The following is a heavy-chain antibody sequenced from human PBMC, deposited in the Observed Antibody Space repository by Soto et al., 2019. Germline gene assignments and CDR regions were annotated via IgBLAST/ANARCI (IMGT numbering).Heavy chain of an antibody. CDR3: ASDEGGSGSFDY. Sequence: QVQLVQSGAEVKKPGASVKVSCKASGYTFTSYAMHWVRQAPGQRLEGMGWINAGNGNTKYSQKFQGRVTITRDTSASTAYVELSSLRSEDTAVYYCASDEGGSGSFDYWGQGTLVTVSS. CDR2: INAGNGNT. J-gene: IGHJ4*02. D-gene: IGHD3-10*01. V-gene: IGHV1-3*01. CDR1: GYTFTSYA.